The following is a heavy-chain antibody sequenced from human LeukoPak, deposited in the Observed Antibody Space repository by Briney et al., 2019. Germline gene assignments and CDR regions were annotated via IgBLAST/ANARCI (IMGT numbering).Heavy chain of an antibody. CDR2: ISSYSGST. V-gene: IGHV4-39*07. D-gene: IGHD3-3*01. Sequence: SETLSLTCTVSGGSISSSSYSWGWIRQPPGKGLEWIGSISSYSGSTYYNPSLKSRVTISVDTSKNQFSLKLSSVTAADTAVYYCARDPDFWSGYYNFDYWGQGTLVTVSS. CDR1: GGSISSSSYS. J-gene: IGHJ4*02. CDR3: ARDPDFWSGYYNFDY.